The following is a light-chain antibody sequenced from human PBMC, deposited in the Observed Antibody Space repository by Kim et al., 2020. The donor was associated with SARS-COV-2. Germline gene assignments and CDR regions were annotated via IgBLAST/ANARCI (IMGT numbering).Light chain of an antibody. Sequence: VSEGQTASITCSGDKLGDKYACWYQQKPGQSPVLVIYQDSKRPSGIPERFSGSNSGNTATLTISGTQAMDEADYYCQAWDSSTAVFGTGTKVTVL. CDR2: QDS. J-gene: IGLJ1*01. V-gene: IGLV3-1*01. CDR1: KLGDKY. CDR3: QAWDSSTAV.